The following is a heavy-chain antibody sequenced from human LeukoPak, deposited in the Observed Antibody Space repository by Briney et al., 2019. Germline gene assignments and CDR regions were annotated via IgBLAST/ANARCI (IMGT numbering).Heavy chain of an antibody. D-gene: IGHD3-22*01. J-gene: IGHJ6*02. CDR2: IYPGDSDT. CDR3: ATSNYYDSSGYKSHYYYYGMDV. Sequence: GESLKISCKGSGYSFTSYWIGWVRQMPGKGLEWMGIIYPGDSDTGYSPSFQGQVTISADKSINTAYLQWSSLKASDTAMYYCATSNYYDSSGYKSHYYYYGMDVWGQGTTVTVSS. V-gene: IGHV5-51*01. CDR1: GYSFTSYW.